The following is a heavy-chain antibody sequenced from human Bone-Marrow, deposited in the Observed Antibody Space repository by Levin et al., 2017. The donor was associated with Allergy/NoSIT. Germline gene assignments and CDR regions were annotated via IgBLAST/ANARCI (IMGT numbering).Heavy chain of an antibody. CDR1: GFTFSSYA. V-gene: IGHV3-30-3*01. D-gene: IGHD2-8*01. CDR2: ISYDGSNK. CDR3: ARDWTSYCTNGVCPEYDDYGMDV. Sequence: GESLKISCAASGFTFSSYAMHWVRQAPGKGLEWVAVISYDGSNKYYADSVKGRFTISRDNSKNTLYLQMNSLRAEDTAVYYCARDWTSYCTNGVCPEYDDYGMDVWGQGTTVTVSS. J-gene: IGHJ6*02.